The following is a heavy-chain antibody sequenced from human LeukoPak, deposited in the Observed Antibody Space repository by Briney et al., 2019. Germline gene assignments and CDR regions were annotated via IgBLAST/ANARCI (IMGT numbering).Heavy chain of an antibody. V-gene: IGHV4-34*01. J-gene: IGHJ4*02. Sequence: SETLSLTCAVYGGSFSGYYWSWIRQPPGKGLEWIGEINHSGSTNYNPSLKSRVTTSVDTSKNQFSLKLSSVTAADTAVYYCASPPLGYCSSTSCYGGSDFDYWGQGTLVTVSS. D-gene: IGHD2-2*01. CDR1: GGSFSGYY. CDR2: INHSGST. CDR3: ASPPLGYCSSTSCYGGSDFDY.